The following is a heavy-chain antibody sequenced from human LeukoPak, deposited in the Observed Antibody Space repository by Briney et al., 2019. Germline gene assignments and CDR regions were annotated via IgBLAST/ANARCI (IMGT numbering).Heavy chain of an antibody. J-gene: IGHJ5*02. CDR1: GFTFSDYY. V-gene: IGHV3-11*01. CDR2: ISTSGSTI. D-gene: IGHD2-2*01. Sequence: GGTLRLSCAASGFTFSDYYMNWIRQAPGKGLEWVSYISTSGSTIYYSDSVKGRFTISRDNAKNSLYLQMNSLGAEDTAVYYCAREHCSTTSCWSDTWGQGTLVTVSS. CDR3: AREHCSTTSCWSDT.